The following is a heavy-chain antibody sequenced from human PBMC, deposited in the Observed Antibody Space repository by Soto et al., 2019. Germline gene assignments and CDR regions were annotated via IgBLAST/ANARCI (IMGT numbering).Heavy chain of an antibody. CDR3: ARGDLDSGYDFGALDV. J-gene: IGHJ6*04. D-gene: IGHD5-12*01. V-gene: IGHV4-34*01. CDR2: INHSGST. Sequence: SETLSLTCAVYGGSFSGYYWSWIRQPPGKGLEWIGEINHSGSTNYNPSLKSRVTISVDTSKNQFSLKLSSVTAADTSVYYCARGDLDSGYDFGALDVWGKGTTVTVSS. CDR1: GGSFSGYY.